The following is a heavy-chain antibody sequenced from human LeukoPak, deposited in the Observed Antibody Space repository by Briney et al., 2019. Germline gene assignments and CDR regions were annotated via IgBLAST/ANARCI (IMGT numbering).Heavy chain of an antibody. CDR2: INWNGGST. V-gene: IGHV3-20*04. CDR1: GFTFDDYG. J-gene: IGHJ3*02. CDR3: ARDEGLYDSSGYYWVDAFDI. Sequence: GGPLRLSCAASGFTFDDYGMSWVRQAPGKGLEWVSGINWNGGSTGYADSVKGRFTISRDNAKNSLYLQMNSLRADDTALYYCARDEGLYDSSGYYWVDAFDIWGQGTMVTVSS. D-gene: IGHD3-22*01.